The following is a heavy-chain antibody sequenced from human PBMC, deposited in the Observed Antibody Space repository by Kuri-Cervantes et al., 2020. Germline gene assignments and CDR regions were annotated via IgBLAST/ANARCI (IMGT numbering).Heavy chain of an antibody. J-gene: IGHJ5*02. Sequence: ASVKVSCKASGYTFTSYAMHWVRQAPGQRLEWMGWINPNSGGTNYAQKFQGWVTMTTDTSTSTAYMELRSLRSDDTAVYYCARGVSSEAAGPWGQGTLVTVSS. D-gene: IGHD6-13*01. V-gene: IGHV1-2*04. CDR1: GYTFTSYA. CDR2: INPNSGGT. CDR3: ARGVSSEAAGP.